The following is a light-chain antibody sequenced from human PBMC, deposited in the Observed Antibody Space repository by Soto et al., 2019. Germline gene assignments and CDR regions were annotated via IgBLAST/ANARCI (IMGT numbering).Light chain of an antibody. CDR2: KAS. CDR3: QQYDSYST. Sequence: DIQMTQFPSTQSASVGDRVIITCRASQSISSWLAWYQQKPGKAPNLLIYKASSLASGVPSRFSGSGFGTEFTLTISSLQPADIATYYCQQYDSYSTFGGGTKVEIK. V-gene: IGKV1-5*03. CDR1: QSISSW. J-gene: IGKJ4*01.